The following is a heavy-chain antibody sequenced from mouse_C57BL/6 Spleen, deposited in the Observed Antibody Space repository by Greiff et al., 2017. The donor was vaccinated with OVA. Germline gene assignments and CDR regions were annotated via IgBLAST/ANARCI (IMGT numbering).Heavy chain of an antibody. CDR3: ARNGVYGSAWFAY. CDR2: INPSNGGT. Sequence: VQLQQPGPELVKPGASVKLSCKASGYTFTSYWMHWVKQRPGQGLEWIGNINPSNGGTNYNEKFKSKATLTVDKSSSTAYMQLSSLTSEDSAVYYCARNGVYGSAWFAYWGQGTLVTVSA. V-gene: IGHV1-53*01. CDR1: GYTFTSYW. D-gene: IGHD2-2*01. J-gene: IGHJ3*01.